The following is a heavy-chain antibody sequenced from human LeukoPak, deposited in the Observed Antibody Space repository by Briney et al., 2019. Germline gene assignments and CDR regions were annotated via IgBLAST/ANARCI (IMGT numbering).Heavy chain of an antibody. V-gene: IGHV4-39*01. D-gene: IGHD1-1*01. CDR2: IYYSGST. CDR1: GGSISSSSYY. CDR3: ARRKRLEGLDY. Sequence: PSETLSLTCTVSGGSISSSSYYWGWIRQPPGKGLEWIGSIYYSGSTYYNPSLKSRVTISVDTSKNQFSLKLSSVTAADTAVYYCARRKRLEGLDYWGQGTLVTASS. J-gene: IGHJ4*02.